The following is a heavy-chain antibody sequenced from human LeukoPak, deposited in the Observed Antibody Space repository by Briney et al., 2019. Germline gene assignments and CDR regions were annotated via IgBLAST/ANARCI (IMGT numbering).Heavy chain of an antibody. V-gene: IGHV4-34*01. Sequence: SETLSLTCAVYGGSFSGYYWSWIRQPPGKGLEWIGEINHSGSTNYNPSLKSRVTISVDTSKNQFSLKLSSVTAADTAVYYCAIGRGVYARDFDYWGQGTLVTVSS. D-gene: IGHD2-8*01. J-gene: IGHJ4*02. CDR2: INHSGST. CDR1: GGSFSGYY. CDR3: AIGRGVYARDFDY.